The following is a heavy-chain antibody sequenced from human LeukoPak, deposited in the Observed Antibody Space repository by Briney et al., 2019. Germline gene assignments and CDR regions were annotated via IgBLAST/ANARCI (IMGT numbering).Heavy chain of an antibody. J-gene: IGHJ3*02. V-gene: IGHV4-34*01. CDR3: ARGRYFDPYDAFDI. Sequence: SETLSLTCAVYGGSFSGYYWSWIRQPPGKGLEWIGEINHSGSTNYNPSLKSRVTISVDTSKNQFSLKLSSVTAADTAVYYCARGRYFDPYDAFDIWGQGTLVTVSS. D-gene: IGHD3-9*01. CDR2: INHSGST. CDR1: GGSFSGYY.